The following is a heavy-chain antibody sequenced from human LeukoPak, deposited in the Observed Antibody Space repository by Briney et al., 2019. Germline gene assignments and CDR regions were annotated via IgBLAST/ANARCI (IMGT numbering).Heavy chain of an antibody. V-gene: IGHV3-33*08. D-gene: IGHD1-26*01. CDR3: ATEGPDGTYSYFHH. CDR1: GFSFSDSG. CDR2: LWSDERIK. J-gene: IGHJ4*02. Sequence: GRSLRLSYEASGFSFSDSGMHWVRQAPGKGLEWVAVLWSDERIKYYADPVKGRFTISRDNSKKTVWLQMDSLTVEDTALYYCATEGPDGTYSYFHHWGQGTLVIVSS.